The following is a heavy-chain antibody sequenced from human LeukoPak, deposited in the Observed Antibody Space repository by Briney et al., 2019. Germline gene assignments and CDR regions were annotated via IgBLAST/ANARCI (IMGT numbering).Heavy chain of an antibody. CDR2: IKQDGSEK. Sequence: PGGSLRLSCAASGFTFSSYWMSWVRQAPGKGLEWVANIKQDGSEKYYVDSVKGRLTISRDNAKNSMYLQRNSLRAEDTAVYYCARCGGYLFDYFDYWGQGTLVTVSS. V-gene: IGHV3-7*01. CDR3: ARCGGYLFDYFDY. J-gene: IGHJ4*02. CDR1: GFTFSSYW. D-gene: IGHD3-22*01.